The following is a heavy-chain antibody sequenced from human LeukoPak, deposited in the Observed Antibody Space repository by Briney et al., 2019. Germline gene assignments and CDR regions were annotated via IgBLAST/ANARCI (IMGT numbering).Heavy chain of an antibody. CDR2: ISSGGSTI. D-gene: IGHD3-3*01. CDR1: GFTFSSYE. Sequence: GGSLRLSCAASGFTFSSYEMNWVRQAPGKGLEWGSYISSGGSTIYYADSVKGRYTISRDNAKNSLYLQMNSLRPEDTAVYYCARSRSTIFESWFDPWGQGILVIVSS. CDR3: ARSRSTIFESWFDP. V-gene: IGHV3-48*03. J-gene: IGHJ5*02.